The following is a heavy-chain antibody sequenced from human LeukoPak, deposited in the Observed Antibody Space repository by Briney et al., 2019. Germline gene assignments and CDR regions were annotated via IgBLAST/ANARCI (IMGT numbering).Heavy chain of an antibody. J-gene: IGHJ4*02. Sequence: KSSETLSLTCTVSGGSISSGSYYWSWIRQPAGKGLEWIGRIYYSGSTYYNPSLKSRVTISVDTSMNQFSLRLSSVTAADTAVYYCARDRKRGFTFGGAQMDYWGQGTLVTVSS. CDR3: ARDRKRGFTFGGAQMDY. CDR2: IYYSGST. CDR1: GGSISSGSYY. D-gene: IGHD3-16*01. V-gene: IGHV4-39*07.